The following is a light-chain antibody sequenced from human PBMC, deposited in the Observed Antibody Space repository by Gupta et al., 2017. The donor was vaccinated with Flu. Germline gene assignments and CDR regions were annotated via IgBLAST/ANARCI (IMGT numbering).Light chain of an antibody. V-gene: IGLV2-14*03. Sequence: YGTGTSRDVGNYNYVPWYQQHPGKAPKLMIYDVSNRPSGISNRFSGSKSGNTASLTISGLQAEDEADYYCSSYTISSSDLFGTGTKVSVL. CDR1: SRDVGNYNY. J-gene: IGLJ1*01. CDR3: SSYTISSSDL. CDR2: DVS.